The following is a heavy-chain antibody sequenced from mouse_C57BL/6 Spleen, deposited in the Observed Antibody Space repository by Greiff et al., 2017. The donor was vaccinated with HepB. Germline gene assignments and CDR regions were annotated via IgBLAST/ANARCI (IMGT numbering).Heavy chain of an antibody. V-gene: IGHV3-6*01. Sequence: EVQLQQSGPGLVKPSQSLSLTCSVTGYSITSGYYWNWIRQFPGNKLEWMGYISYDGSNNYNPSLKNRIPITRDTSKNQFFLKLNSVTTEDTATYYCARAWFYYAMDYWGQGTSVTVSS. CDR2: ISYDGSN. CDR3: ARAWFYYAMDY. CDR1: GYSITSGYY. D-gene: IGHD2-2*01. J-gene: IGHJ4*01.